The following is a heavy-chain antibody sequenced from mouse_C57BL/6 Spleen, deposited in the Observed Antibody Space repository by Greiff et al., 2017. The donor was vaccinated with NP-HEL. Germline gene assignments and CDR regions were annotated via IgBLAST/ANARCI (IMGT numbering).Heavy chain of an antibody. Sequence: QVQLQQSGAELARPGASVKLSCKASGYTFTSYGISWVKQRTGQGLEWIGEIYPRSGNTYYNEKFKGKATLTADKSSSTAYMELRSLTSEDSAVYFCARYYDYHFDDWGQGTTLTVSS. CDR1: GYTFTSYG. V-gene: IGHV1-81*01. CDR2: IYPRSGNT. CDR3: ARYYDYHFDD. J-gene: IGHJ2*01. D-gene: IGHD2-4*01.